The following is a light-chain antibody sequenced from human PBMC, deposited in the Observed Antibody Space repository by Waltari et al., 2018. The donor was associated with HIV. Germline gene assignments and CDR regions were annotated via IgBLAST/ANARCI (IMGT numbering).Light chain of an antibody. Sequence: DIQLTQSPSSLSTSVGDRVTITCRASQSVSTFLNWYQQKPGKAPELLIYAAYNLQSGVPSRFSGTGSGTDFTLTISSLHPEDSAIYFCQQSFNNPRTIGQGTKVEIK. J-gene: IGKJ1*01. CDR1: QSVSTF. V-gene: IGKV1-39*01. CDR2: AAY. CDR3: QQSFNNPRT.